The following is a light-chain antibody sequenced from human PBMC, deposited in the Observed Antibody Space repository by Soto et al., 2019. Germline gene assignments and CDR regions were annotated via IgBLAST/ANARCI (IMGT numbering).Light chain of an antibody. V-gene: IGLV2-23*01. J-gene: IGLJ2*01. CDR3: CSSASRTTPVL. CDR2: EGN. CDR1: SDVVGNYNL. Sequence: QSVLTQPASVSGSPGQSITISCTGTSDVVGNYNLVSWYQQHPGKAPKLIIYEGNKRPSGVSNRFSGSKSANTASLTISGLRAEDEADYYCCSSASRTTPVLFGGGTKLTVL.